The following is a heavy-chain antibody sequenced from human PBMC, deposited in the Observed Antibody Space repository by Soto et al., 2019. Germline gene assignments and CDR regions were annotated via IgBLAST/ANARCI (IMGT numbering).Heavy chain of an antibody. CDR2: IYYSGST. J-gene: IGHJ5*02. D-gene: IGHD4-17*01. CDR1: GGSISSGDYY. V-gene: IGHV4-30-4*01. CDR3: ARATVTPNRWFDP. Sequence: QVQLQQWGAGLLKPSQTLSLTCTVSGGSISSGDYYWSWIRQPPGKGLEWIGYIYYSGSTYYNPSLKSRVTISVDTSKNQFSLKLSSVTAADTAVYYCARATVTPNRWFDPWGQGTLVTVSS.